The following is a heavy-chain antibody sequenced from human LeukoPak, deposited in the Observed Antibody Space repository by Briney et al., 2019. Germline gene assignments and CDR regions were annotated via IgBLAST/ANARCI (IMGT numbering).Heavy chain of an antibody. J-gene: IGHJ4*02. D-gene: IGHD3-10*01. CDR3: ARDRGFGEFFFDY. CDR2: ISAYNGNT. CDR1: GYTFTSFG. Sequence: GASVKLSCKASGYTFTSFGISSVRQAPGQGVEWMGWISAYNGNTNYAQKLQGRVTMTTDTSTSTAYMELRSLRSDDTAVYYCARDRGFGEFFFDYWGQGTLVTVSS. V-gene: IGHV1-18*01.